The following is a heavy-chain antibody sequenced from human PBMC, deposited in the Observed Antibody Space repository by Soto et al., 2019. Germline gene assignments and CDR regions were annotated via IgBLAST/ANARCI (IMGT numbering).Heavy chain of an antibody. D-gene: IGHD4-17*01. J-gene: IGHJ4*02. CDR2: INAGNGDT. V-gene: IGHV1-3*01. CDR3: ARDPGIGAALRAYHFHY. Sequence: GASVKVSCKASRYSFTTYALHWVRQAPGQRLEWMGWINAGNGDTKYSEKFQGRVTITRDTSANTAYMELSSLRSEDTSVYYCARDPGIGAALRAYHFHYSGQGPLVTVSS. CDR1: RYSFTTYA.